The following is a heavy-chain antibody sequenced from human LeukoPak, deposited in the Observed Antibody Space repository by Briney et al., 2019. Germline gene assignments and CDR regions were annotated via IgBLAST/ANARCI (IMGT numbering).Heavy chain of an antibody. CDR3: ARDPGGGFNDY. D-gene: IGHD3-16*01. Sequence: GGSLRLSCAASGLTFSSNPMSWVRQAPKKGLEWVSVIYSGGSTYYADSVKGRFTISRDNSKNTLYLQMNSLRAEDTAVYYCARDPGGGFNDYWGQGTLVTVSS. V-gene: IGHV3-66*02. CDR1: GLTFSSNP. J-gene: IGHJ4*02. CDR2: IYSGGST.